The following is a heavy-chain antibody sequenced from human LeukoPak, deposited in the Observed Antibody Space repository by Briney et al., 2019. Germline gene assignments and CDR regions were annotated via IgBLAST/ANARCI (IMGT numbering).Heavy chain of an antibody. V-gene: IGHV3-23*01. D-gene: IGHD1-26*01. CDR3: AREVGHFDY. J-gene: IGHJ4*02. CDR2: ISGSAGTT. CDR1: GFTFTTYA. Sequence: GSLRLSCAASGFTFTTYAMSWVRQAPGKGLEWVSSISGSAGTTHYADSVKGRFTGSKDNSKNTLYLQVNGLRAEDTAVYYCAREVGHFDYAGQGTLVTVFS.